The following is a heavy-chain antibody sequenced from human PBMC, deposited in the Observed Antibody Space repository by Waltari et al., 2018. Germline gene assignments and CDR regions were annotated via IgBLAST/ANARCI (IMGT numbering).Heavy chain of an antibody. CDR1: GFTFSSYG. J-gene: IGHJ3*02. CDR2: ISYDGSNK. Sequence: QVQLVESGGGVVQPGRSLRLSCAASGFTFSSYGMHWVRQAPGKGLEWVAVISYDGSNKYYADSVKGRFTISRDNSKNTLYLQMNSLRAEDTAVYYCATRWLHDAFDIWGQGTMVTVSS. CDR3: ATRWLHDAFDI. D-gene: IGHD5-12*01. V-gene: IGHV3-30*03.